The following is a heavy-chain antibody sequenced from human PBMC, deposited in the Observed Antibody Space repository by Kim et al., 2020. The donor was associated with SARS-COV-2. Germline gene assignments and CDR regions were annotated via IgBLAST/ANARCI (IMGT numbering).Heavy chain of an antibody. Sequence: GGSLRLSCAASGFTFSSYWMSWVRQAPGKGLEWVANIKQDGSEKYYVDSVKGRFTISRDNAKNSLYLQMNSLRAEDTAVYYCARDQPKRYYDSSGYFGYWGQGTLVTVSS. J-gene: IGHJ4*02. V-gene: IGHV3-7*01. D-gene: IGHD3-22*01. CDR2: IKQDGSEK. CDR1: GFTFSSYW. CDR3: ARDQPKRYYDSSGYFGY.